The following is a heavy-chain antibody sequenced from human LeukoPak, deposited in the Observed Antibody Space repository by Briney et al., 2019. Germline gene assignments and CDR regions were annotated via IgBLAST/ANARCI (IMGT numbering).Heavy chain of an antibody. V-gene: IGHV1-8*03. CDR3: ARGPAVAVSYFDY. CDR2: MNPNSGNT. CDR1: GYTFTSYD. J-gene: IGHJ4*02. D-gene: IGHD6-19*01. Sequence: ASVKVSCKASGYTFTSYDINWERQATGQGLEWMGWMNPNSGNTGYAQKFQGRVTITRNTSISTAYMELSSLRSEDTAVYYCARGPAVAVSYFDYWGQGTLVIVSS.